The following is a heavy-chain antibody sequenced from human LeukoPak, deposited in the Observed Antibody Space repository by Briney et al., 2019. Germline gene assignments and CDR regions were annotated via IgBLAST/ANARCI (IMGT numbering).Heavy chain of an antibody. CDR2: INHSGST. Sequence: SETLSLTCAVYGGSFSGYYWSWIRQPPGKGLEWIGEINHSGSTNYNPSLKSRVTISVDTSKNQFSLKLSSVTAADTAVYYCARVVITSVGAYYFDYWGQGTLVTVSS. V-gene: IGHV4-34*01. CDR1: GGSFSGYY. J-gene: IGHJ4*02. D-gene: IGHD3-22*01. CDR3: ARVVITSVGAYYFDY.